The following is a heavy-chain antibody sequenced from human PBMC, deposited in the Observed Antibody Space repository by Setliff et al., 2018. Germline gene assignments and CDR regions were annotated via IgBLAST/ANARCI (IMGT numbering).Heavy chain of an antibody. V-gene: IGHV3-21*04. D-gene: IGHD2-8*01. CDR3: VKGTNVVMVYTGFDH. Sequence: GGSLRLSCVASGFNLHVYTMEWVRQAPGKGLDWVSSISSNSNYIYTADSLKGRLTVSRDNAKNTLFLQMSSLRAADTAVYYCVKGTNVVMVYTGFDHWGQGTLVTVSS. CDR2: ISSNSNYI. J-gene: IGHJ4*01. CDR1: GFNLHVYT.